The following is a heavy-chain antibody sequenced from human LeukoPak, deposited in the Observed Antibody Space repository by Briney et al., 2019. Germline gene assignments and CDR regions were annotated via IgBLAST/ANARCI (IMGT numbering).Heavy chain of an antibody. D-gene: IGHD3-22*01. CDR3: AKRGVVIRVILVGFHKEAYYFDS. CDR1: GITLSNYG. J-gene: IGHJ4*02. V-gene: IGHV3-23*01. Sequence: PGGSLTLSCAVSGITLSNYGMNWVRQAPGKGLEWVAGISGSGGSTNYADSVKGRFTISRDNPKNTLFLQMKSLRAEDTAVYFCAKRGVVIRVILVGFHKEAYYFDSWGQGALVTVSS. CDR2: ISGSGGST.